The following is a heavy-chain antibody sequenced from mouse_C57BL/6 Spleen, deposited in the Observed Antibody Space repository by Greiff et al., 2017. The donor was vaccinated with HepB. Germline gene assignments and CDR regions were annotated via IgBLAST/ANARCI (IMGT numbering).Heavy chain of an antibody. D-gene: IGHD1-1*01. J-gene: IGHJ4*01. CDR2: IDPENGDT. Sequence: VQLQQSGAELVRPGASVKLSCTASGFNIKDDYMHWVKQRPEQGLEWIGWIDPENGDTEYASKFQGKATITADTSSNTAYLQLSSLTSEDTAVYYCTTGITTVDYAMDYWGQGTSVTVSS. CDR3: TTGITTVDYAMDY. CDR1: GFNIKDDY. V-gene: IGHV14-4*01.